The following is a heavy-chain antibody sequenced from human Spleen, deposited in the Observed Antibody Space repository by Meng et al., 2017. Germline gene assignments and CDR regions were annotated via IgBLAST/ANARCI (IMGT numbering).Heavy chain of an antibody. V-gene: IGHV4-31*01. Sequence: VQVQESGPGLVKHAGALALTCTFSGGSLSSGGYYGGWIRQHPGMGLEYIEEMHCSGSTYYNPSLKRPVTMSVDTSKNQFSLKLSSVTAADTAVYYCARGLSGSYYGTFDYWGQGTLVTVSS. D-gene: IGHD1-26*01. J-gene: IGHJ4*02. CDR1: GGSLSSGGYY. CDR3: ARGLSGSYYGTFDY. CDR2: MHCSGST.